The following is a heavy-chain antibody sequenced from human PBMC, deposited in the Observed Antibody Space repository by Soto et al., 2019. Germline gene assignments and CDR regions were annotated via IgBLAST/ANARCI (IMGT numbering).Heavy chain of an antibody. CDR1: GYIFTTYA. CDR2: INAGNGNT. CDR3: ARGFCVDGWDKPNWFDY. D-gene: IGHD3-10*01. J-gene: IGHJ5*01. V-gene: IGHV1-3*01. Sequence: ASVKVSCKTSGYIFTTYAIHWVRRAPGQGLEWMGWINAGNGNTKYSQKFQGRVTITRDTSASTAYMELSSLSSEDTAVYYCARGFCVDGWDKPNWFDYWGQGTLVTVSS.